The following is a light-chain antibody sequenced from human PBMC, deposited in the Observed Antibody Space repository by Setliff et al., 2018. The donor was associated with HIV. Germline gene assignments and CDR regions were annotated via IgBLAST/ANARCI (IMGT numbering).Light chain of an antibody. CDR1: SSNIETTYD. J-gene: IGLJ3*02. Sequence: QSVLTQPPSVSGAPGQRVTISCTGGSSNIETTYDVNWYQHLPGTAPKLLISDNTNRPSGVPDRFSGSKSGTSASLAITGLQAEDEADYYCQSYDTRLSVVFGGGTK. V-gene: IGLV1-40*01. CDR2: DNT. CDR3: QSYDTRLSVV.